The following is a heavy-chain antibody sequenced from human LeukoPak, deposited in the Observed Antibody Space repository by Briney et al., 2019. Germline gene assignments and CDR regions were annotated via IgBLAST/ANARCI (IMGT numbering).Heavy chain of an antibody. Sequence: PGGSLRLSCAASGFTFSSYGMHWVRQAPGKGLEWVAFIRYDGSNKYYADSVKGRFTISRDNSKNTLYLQMNSLRAEDTAVYYCAKDRIGSGWYMVWFDPWGQGTLVTVSS. CDR2: IRYDGSNK. D-gene: IGHD6-19*01. CDR1: GFTFSSYG. V-gene: IGHV3-30*02. CDR3: AKDRIGSGWYMVWFDP. J-gene: IGHJ5*02.